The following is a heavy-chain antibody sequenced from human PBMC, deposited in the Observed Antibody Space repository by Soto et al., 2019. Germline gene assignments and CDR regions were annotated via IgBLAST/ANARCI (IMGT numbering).Heavy chain of an antibody. CDR3: ARGPLGSSDY. D-gene: IGHD6-6*01. V-gene: IGHV3-23*01. CDR1: GFTFSSYA. CDR2: ISGSGGST. J-gene: IGHJ4*02. Sequence: EVQLLESGGGLVQPGGSLRLSCAASGFTFSSYAMSWVRQAPGKGLEWVSAISGSGGSTYYADSVKGRFTISRDNTKNTLYLQMNSLRAEDTVVYYSARGPLGSSDYWGQGTLVTVSS.